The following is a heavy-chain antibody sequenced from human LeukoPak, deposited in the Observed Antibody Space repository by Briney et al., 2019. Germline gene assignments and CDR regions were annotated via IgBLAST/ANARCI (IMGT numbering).Heavy chain of an antibody. CDR2: IYDSGST. V-gene: IGHV4-59*08. CDR3: ARHLDIAASGTFDY. D-gene: IGHD6-13*01. Sequence: KPSETLSLNCTVSGCTISSHHWSWIRPPPGQGLEWIGCIYDSGSTNYKPPLKSRVTISVDTSKNQFSLKLTSVTAADTAVYYCARHLDIAASGTFDYWGQGTLVTVSS. CDR1: GCTISSHH. J-gene: IGHJ4*02.